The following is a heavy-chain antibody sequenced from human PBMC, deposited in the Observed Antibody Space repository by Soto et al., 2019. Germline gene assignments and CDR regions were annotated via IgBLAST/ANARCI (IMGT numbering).Heavy chain of an antibody. V-gene: IGHV5-51*01. CDR1: GYTFTNYW. J-gene: IGHJ6*02. Sequence: EVQLVQSGAEVKKPGESLKISCKGSGYTFTNYWIGWVRQMPGKGPEWMGSIYPGDSDTTHNPSNQGKVTIPVDKSNNTAYLQWSSLKASDTGMYYCEGVSAGLDVWGQGTTVTVSS. CDR2: IYPGDSDT. CDR3: EGVSAGLDV. D-gene: IGHD3-16*02.